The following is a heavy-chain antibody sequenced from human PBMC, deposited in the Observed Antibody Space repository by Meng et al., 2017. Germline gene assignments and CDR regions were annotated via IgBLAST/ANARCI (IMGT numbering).Heavy chain of an antibody. D-gene: IGHD7-27*01. CDR2: ISGNGGST. Sequence: VSLSAAGGGLVQPGRSLRLSCAASEFTFSISAMSWVRQAPGKGLEWVSGISGNGGSTFYADSVKGRFTISRDNSKNTLYLQMNSLRVEDTALYYCAKLGSDYWGQGTLVTVSS. CDR1: EFTFSISA. CDR3: AKLGSDY. V-gene: IGHV3-23*01. J-gene: IGHJ4*02.